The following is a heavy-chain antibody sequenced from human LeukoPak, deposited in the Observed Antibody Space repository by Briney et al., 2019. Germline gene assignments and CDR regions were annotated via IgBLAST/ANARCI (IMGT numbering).Heavy chain of an antibody. CDR2: IYYSGST. V-gene: IGHV4-59*01. D-gene: IGHD6-13*01. J-gene: IGHJ4*02. Sequence: SETLSLTCTVSGGSISSYYWSWIRQPPGKGLEWIGYIYYSGSTNYNPSLKSRVTISVDTSKNQFSLKLSSVTAADTAVYYCARVNRQQLGRYYFDYWGRGTLVTVSS. CDR1: GGSISSYY. CDR3: ARVNRQQLGRYYFDY.